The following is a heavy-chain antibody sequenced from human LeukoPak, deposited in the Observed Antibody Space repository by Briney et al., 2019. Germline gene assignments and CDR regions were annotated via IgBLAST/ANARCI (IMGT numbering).Heavy chain of an antibody. CDR3: ANGNRYSSGWEDAFDI. Sequence: GGSLRLSCAASGFTFSSYGMHWVRQAPGKGLEGGAVISYDGSNKYYADSVKGRFTISRDNSKNTLYLQMNSLRAEDTAVYYCANGNRYSSGWEDAFDIWGQGTMVTVSS. CDR1: GFTFSSYG. CDR2: ISYDGSNK. V-gene: IGHV3-30*18. D-gene: IGHD6-19*01. J-gene: IGHJ3*02.